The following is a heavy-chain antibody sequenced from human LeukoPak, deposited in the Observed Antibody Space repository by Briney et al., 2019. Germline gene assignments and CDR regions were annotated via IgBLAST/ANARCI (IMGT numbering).Heavy chain of an antibody. CDR1: GGSISSGDYY. CDR3: ASEYYYDSSGYGGAFDI. CDR2: IYYSGST. Sequence: SETLSLTCTVSGGSISSGDYYWSWIRQHPGKGLEGIGYIYYSGSTYYNPSLKSRVTISVDTSKNQFSLKLSSVTAADTAVYYCASEYYYDSSGYGGAFDIWGQGTMVTVSS. J-gene: IGHJ3*02. V-gene: IGHV4-30-4*01. D-gene: IGHD3-22*01.